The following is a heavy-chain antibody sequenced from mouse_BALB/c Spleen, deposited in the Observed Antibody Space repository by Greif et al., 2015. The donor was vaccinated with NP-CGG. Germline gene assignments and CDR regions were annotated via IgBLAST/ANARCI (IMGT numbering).Heavy chain of an antibody. V-gene: IGHV1-84*02. D-gene: IGHD3-3*01. Sequence: VQLQQSGPELVKPGASVKISCKASGYTFTDYYINWVKQKPGQGLEWIGWIYPGSGNTKYNEKFKGKASLTVDTSSSTADMQCSSLTSEDTAVYFCARRTGTEAMDYWGQGASVTVSS. J-gene: IGHJ4*01. CDR1: GYTFTDYY. CDR3: ARRTGTEAMDY. CDR2: IYPGSGNT.